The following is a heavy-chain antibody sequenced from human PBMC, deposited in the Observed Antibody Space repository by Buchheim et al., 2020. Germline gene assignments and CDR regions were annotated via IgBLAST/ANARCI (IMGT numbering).Heavy chain of an antibody. CDR2: ITGSGDST. CDR1: GFTFSGYW. V-gene: IGHV3-23*04. CDR3: AKGPGFFDWLTVDY. Sequence: EVQLVESGGGLVQPGGSLRLSCAASGFTFSGYWMSWVRQAPGKGLEWVSAITGSGDSTDYADSVKGRFTISRDDSKNTLYLQMNSLRAEDTAVYYCAKGPGFFDWLTVDYWGQGTL. D-gene: IGHD3-9*01. J-gene: IGHJ4*02.